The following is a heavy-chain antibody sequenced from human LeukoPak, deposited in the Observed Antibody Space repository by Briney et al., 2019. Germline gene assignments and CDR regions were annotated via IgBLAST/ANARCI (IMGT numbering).Heavy chain of an antibody. CDR3: ARLNYDYVWGSYRIYYYYMDV. CDR2: IYHSGST. J-gene: IGHJ6*03. D-gene: IGHD3-16*02. Sequence: SETLSLTCAVSGYSISSGYYWGWIRQPPGKGLEWIGSIYHSGSTYYNPSLKSRITISVDTSKNQFSLKLSSVTAADTAVYYCARLNYDYVWGSYRIYYYYMDVWGKGTTVTVSS. CDR1: GYSISSGYY. V-gene: IGHV4-38-2*01.